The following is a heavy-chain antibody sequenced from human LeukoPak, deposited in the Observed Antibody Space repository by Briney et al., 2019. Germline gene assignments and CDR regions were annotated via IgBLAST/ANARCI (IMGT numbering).Heavy chain of an antibody. CDR3: ASQGRYCSGGSCQNFDY. V-gene: IGHV1-8*01. J-gene: IGHJ4*02. D-gene: IGHD2-15*01. Sequence: ASVKVSCKASGYTFTSYDINWVRQATGQGLEWMGWMNPNSGNTGYAQKFQGRVTMTRNTSISTAYMELSSLRSEDTAVYYCASQGRYCSGGSCQNFDYWGQGTLVTVSS. CDR1: GYTFTSYD. CDR2: MNPNSGNT.